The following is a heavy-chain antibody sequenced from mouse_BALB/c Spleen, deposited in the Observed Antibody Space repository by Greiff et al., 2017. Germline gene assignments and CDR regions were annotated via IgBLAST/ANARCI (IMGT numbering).Heavy chain of an antibody. V-gene: IGHV5-6-5*01. Sequence: EVQLVESGGGLVKPGGSLKLSCAASGFTFSSYAMSWVRQTPEKRLEWVASISSGGSTYYPDSVKGRYTISRDNARNILYLQMSSLRSEDTAMYYCARGGYDVGFAYWGQGTLVTVSA. CDR1: GFTFSSYA. D-gene: IGHD2-14*01. CDR2: ISSGGST. CDR3: ARGGYDVGFAY. J-gene: IGHJ3*01.